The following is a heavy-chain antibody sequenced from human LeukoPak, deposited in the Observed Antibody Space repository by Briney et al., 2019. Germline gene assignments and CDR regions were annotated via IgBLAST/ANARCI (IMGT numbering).Heavy chain of an antibody. Sequence: TGGSLRLSCAASGFTFSSYAMSWVRQAPGKGLEWVSAISGSGGSTYYADSVKGRFTISRDNAKNSLYLQMNSLRAEDTAVYYCARDIIAARRVGYWGQGTLVTVSS. CDR2: ISGSGGST. J-gene: IGHJ4*02. V-gene: IGHV3-23*01. CDR3: ARDIIAARRVGY. D-gene: IGHD6-6*01. CDR1: GFTFSSYA.